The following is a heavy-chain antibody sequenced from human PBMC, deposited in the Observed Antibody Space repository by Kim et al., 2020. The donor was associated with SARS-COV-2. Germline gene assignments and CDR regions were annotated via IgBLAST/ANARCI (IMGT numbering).Heavy chain of an antibody. D-gene: IGHD3-10*01. CDR3: VRDGDPFYGWDY. Sequence: ASVKVSCKAYGYTFTTYDISWVRPAPGQGLEWMGWISAYKGNTNYAQKFQGRVTMTTDTSTSTAYMELRSLRSDDTAFYCCVRDGDPFYGWDYWGQGTLVTVSS. V-gene: IGHV1-18*01. CDR2: ISAYKGNT. CDR1: GYTFTTYD. J-gene: IGHJ4*02.